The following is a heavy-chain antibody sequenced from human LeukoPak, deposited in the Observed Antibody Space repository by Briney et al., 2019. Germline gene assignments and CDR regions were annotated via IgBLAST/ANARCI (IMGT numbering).Heavy chain of an antibody. D-gene: IGHD2-15*01. CDR2: ISGDGSTT. V-gene: IGHV3-74*01. Sequence: GGSLRLSCAASGFTFSTYWMHWVRQAPGEGLVWVSRISGDGSTTNYADSVEGRFTISRDNAKNTLYLQMNSLRAEDTAVYYCTRRVDTTRWYDPWGQGTLVTVSS. CDR1: GFTFSTYW. J-gene: IGHJ5*02. CDR3: TRRVDTTRWYDP.